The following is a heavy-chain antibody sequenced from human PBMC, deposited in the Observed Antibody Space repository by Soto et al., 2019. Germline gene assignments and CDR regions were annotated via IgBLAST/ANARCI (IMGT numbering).Heavy chain of an antibody. D-gene: IGHD4-17*01. CDR3: ARHVGWGDYVLDY. Sequence: SETLSLTCTVSGGSISTYYWSWIRQPPGKGLEWIGYIYYSGSTNYNPSLKSRVTISVDTSKNQFSLKLSSVTAADTAVYYCARHVGWGDYVLDYWGQGTLVTVSS. V-gene: IGHV4-59*08. CDR2: IYYSGST. CDR1: GGSISTYY. J-gene: IGHJ4*02.